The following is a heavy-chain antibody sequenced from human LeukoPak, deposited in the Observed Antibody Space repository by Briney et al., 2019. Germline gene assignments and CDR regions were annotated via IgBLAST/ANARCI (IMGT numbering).Heavy chain of an antibody. CDR1: GFTFSSYA. V-gene: IGHV3-64*01. J-gene: IGHJ4*02. Sequence: GGSLRLSCAASGFTFSSYAMHWVRQAPGKGLEYVSAISSNGGSTYYANSVKGRFTISRDNSKNTLYLQMGSLRAEDMAVYYCARDQSDFWSGYPLYWGQGTLVTVSS. CDR3: ARDQSDFWSGYPLY. CDR2: ISSNGGST. D-gene: IGHD3-3*01.